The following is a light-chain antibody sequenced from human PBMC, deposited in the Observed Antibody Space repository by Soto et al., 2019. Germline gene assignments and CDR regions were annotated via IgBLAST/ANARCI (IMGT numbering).Light chain of an antibody. V-gene: IGLV2-11*01. J-gene: IGLJ7*01. CDR3: CSYAGTYNLGM. CDR1: RSDIGAYDH. CDR2: DVT. Sequence: QSALTQPRSVSGSPGQSVTISCTGSRSDIGAYDHVSWYQQHPGKAPKVMIYDVTKRPSGVPDRFSGSKSGNTASLTISGLQAEDEADYYCCSYAGTYNLGMFGGGTQLTVL.